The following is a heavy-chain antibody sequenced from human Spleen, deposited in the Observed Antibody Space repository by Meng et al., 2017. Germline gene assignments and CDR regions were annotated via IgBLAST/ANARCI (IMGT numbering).Heavy chain of an antibody. Sequence: SETLSLTCTVSGGSISSSSYYWGWIRQPPGKGLEWIGSIYYSGSTYYNPSLKSRVTISVDTSKNQFSLKLSSVTAADTAVYYCAREATVVTPSNIDYWGPGTLVTVSS. J-gene: IGHJ4*02. CDR2: IYYSGST. CDR3: AREATVVTPSNIDY. V-gene: IGHV4-39*07. CDR1: GGSISSSSYY. D-gene: IGHD4-23*01.